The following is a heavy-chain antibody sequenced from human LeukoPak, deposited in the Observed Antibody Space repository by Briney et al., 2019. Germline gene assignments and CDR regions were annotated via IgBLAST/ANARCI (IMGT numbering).Heavy chain of an antibody. CDR1: GFTFRNSA. D-gene: IGHD5-24*01. J-gene: IGHJ4*02. CDR2: ISGSGSST. Sequence: GGSLRLSCAASGFTFRNSAMSWVRQAPGKGLEWVSAISGSGSSTYYADSVKGRFTISRDNSKNTLYLQMNSLRAEDTALYYCAKRDGYNSNPLKDWGQGTLVTVSS. V-gene: IGHV3-23*01. CDR3: AKRDGYNSNPLKD.